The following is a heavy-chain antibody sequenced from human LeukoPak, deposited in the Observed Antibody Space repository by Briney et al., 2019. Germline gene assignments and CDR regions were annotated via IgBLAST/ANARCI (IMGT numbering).Heavy chain of an antibody. V-gene: IGHV3-7*01. Sequence: PGGSLRLSCAASGVTFSNYWMTWVRQAPGKGLEWVASIKQDGSEKYYVDSVKGRFTISRDNAKNSLYLQMNSLRAEDTAVYYCARDLQWGSGWVGGFGYWGQGTLVTVSS. CDR3: ARDLQWGSGWVGGFGY. CDR1: GVTFSNYW. D-gene: IGHD6-19*01. J-gene: IGHJ4*02. CDR2: IKQDGSEK.